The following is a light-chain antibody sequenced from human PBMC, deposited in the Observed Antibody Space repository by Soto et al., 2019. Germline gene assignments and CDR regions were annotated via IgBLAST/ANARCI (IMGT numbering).Light chain of an antibody. CDR3: HQRSDWFT. J-gene: IGKJ4*01. CDR1: QSLNTY. Sequence: EIVLTQSPATLYLSPGERATLSCRARQSLNTYLAWYQQKPGQAPRLLIYDASNRATGIPARFSGSGSGTDFTLTISSVEAEDFAVYYCHQRSDWFTFGGGTKVEI. V-gene: IGKV3-11*01. CDR2: DAS.